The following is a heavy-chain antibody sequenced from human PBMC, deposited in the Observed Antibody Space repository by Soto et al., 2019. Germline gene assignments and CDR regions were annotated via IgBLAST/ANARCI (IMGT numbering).Heavy chain of an antibody. CDR1: GFSLSSYGMG. D-gene: IGHD4-17*01. CDR2: IYWDDDK. Sequence: QITLKESGPTLVRPAQTLTLTCGFSGFSLSSYGMGVAWIRQPPGKALEWLVLIYWDDDKRYSSSLNDRLAISKDTSSNQVVLTITNMDPGDTATYFCAHAGDYDLLTFDHWGPGTLVTVSS. V-gene: IGHV2-5*02. CDR3: AHAGDYDLLTFDH. J-gene: IGHJ4*02.